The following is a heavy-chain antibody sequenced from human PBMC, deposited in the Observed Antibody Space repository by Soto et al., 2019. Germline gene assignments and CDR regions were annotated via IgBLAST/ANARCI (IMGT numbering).Heavy chain of an antibody. Sequence: GGSLRLSCAASGFTFSDYYMSWIRQAPGKGLEWVSYISSSGSTIYYADSVKGRFTISRDNAKNSLYLQMNSLRAEDTAVYYCARVVEYYDFWSGSHNWFDPWGQGTLVTVSS. D-gene: IGHD3-3*01. CDR2: ISSSGSTI. CDR1: GFTFSDYY. CDR3: ARVVEYYDFWSGSHNWFDP. V-gene: IGHV3-11*01. J-gene: IGHJ5*02.